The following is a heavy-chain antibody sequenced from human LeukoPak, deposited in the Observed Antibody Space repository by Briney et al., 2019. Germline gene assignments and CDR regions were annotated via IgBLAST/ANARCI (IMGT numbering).Heavy chain of an antibody. CDR2: IDPSDSYT. V-gene: IGHV5-10-1*01. CDR3: ARHHKGYSYDPFDY. D-gene: IGHD5-18*01. CDR1: GYSFTSYW. Sequence: GESLKISCKGSGYSFTSYWISWVRQMPGKGLEWMGRIDPSDSYTNYSPSFQGHVTISADKSISTAYLQWSSLKASDTAMYNCARHHKGYSYDPFDYWGQGTLVTVSS. J-gene: IGHJ4*02.